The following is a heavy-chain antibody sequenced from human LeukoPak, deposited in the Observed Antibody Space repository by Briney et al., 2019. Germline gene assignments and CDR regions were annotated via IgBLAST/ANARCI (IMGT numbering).Heavy chain of an antibody. Sequence: PSETLSLTCAVYGGSFSGYYWSWIRQPPGKGLEWIWEINHSGSTNYNPSLKSRVTISVDTSKNQFSLKLSSVTAADTAVYYCASPYGSGYYYDYMDVWGKGTTVTVSS. V-gene: IGHV4-34*01. CDR3: ASPYGSGYYYDYMDV. CDR2: INHSGST. D-gene: IGHD3-10*01. J-gene: IGHJ6*03. CDR1: GGSFSGYY.